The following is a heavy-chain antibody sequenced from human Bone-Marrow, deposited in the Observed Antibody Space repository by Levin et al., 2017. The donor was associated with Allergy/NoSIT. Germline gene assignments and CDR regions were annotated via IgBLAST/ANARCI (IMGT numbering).Heavy chain of an antibody. D-gene: IGHD3-10*01. CDR3: ASAPRGVGSFDP. Sequence: GGSLRLSCAASGFTFSSYSMNWVRQAPGKGLEWVSSISSSSSYIYYGDSVKGRFTVSRDDARSTLYLQMNSLRADDTAVYFCASAPRGVGSFDPWGQGTLVTVSS. J-gene: IGHJ5*02. CDR2: ISSSSSYI. V-gene: IGHV3-21*01. CDR1: GFTFSSYS.